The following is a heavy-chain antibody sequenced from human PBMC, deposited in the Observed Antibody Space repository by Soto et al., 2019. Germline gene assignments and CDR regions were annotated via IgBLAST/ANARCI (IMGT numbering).Heavy chain of an antibody. Sequence: SETLTLTCTVSVGSISSYYWSWIRQPPGKGLEWIGYIYYSGSTNYNPSLKSRVTISVDTSKNQFSLKLSSVTAADTAVYYCAKGDYGTGGYPFPYFDYWGQGTVVTGSS. D-gene: IGHD2-8*02. CDR2: IYYSGST. V-gene: IGHV4-59*01. CDR1: VGSISSYY. J-gene: IGHJ4*02. CDR3: AKGDYGTGGYPFPYFDY.